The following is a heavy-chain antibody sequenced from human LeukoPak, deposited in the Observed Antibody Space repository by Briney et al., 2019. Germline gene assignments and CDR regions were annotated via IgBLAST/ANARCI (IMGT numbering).Heavy chain of an antibody. V-gene: IGHV1-2*02. CDR2: INPNSGGT. CDR3: ARLGLHCTNGVCYTG. Sequence: GASVKVSCKASGYTFTGYYMHWVRQAPGQGLEWMGWINPNSGGTNYPQKFQGRVTMTRDTSISTAYMELSRLRSDDTAVYYCARLGLHCTNGVCYTGWGQGTLVTVSS. CDR1: GYTFTGYY. J-gene: IGHJ4*02. D-gene: IGHD2-8*01.